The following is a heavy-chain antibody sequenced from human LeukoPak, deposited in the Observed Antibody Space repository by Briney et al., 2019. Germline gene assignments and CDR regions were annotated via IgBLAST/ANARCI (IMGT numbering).Heavy chain of an antibody. D-gene: IGHD6-13*01. V-gene: IGHV1-46*01. CDR2: INPTGGST. CDR1: GYTFPSYF. J-gene: IGHJ4*02. CDR3: AREGIAAAGTFIDY. Sequence: ASVKVSCKASGYTFPSYFMHWVRQAPGQGLEWMGMINPTGGSTTYAQKFQGRVTMTRDTSTSTVYMELSSLRSDDTAVYYCAREGIAAAGTFIDYWGQGTLVTVSS.